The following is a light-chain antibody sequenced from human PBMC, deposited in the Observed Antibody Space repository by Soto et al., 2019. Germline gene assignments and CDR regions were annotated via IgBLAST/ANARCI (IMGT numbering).Light chain of an antibody. V-gene: IGLV1-47*02. CDR3: AAWDDSLSGVV. CDR1: RSNVGSNY. Sequence: QAVVTQPPSASGTPGQRVTISCSGSRSNVGSNYVYWYQHLPGTAPQLLIYSNNQRPSGVPDRFSGSKSGTSASLAISGLRSEDEADYYCAAWDDSLSGVVFGGGTKLTVL. J-gene: IGLJ3*02. CDR2: SNN.